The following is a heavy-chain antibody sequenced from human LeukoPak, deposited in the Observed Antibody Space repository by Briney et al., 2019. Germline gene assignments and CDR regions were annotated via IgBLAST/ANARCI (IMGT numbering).Heavy chain of an antibody. CDR2: IHYSGST. Sequence: SETLSLTCSVSGGSISTFYWNWIRQPPGEGLEWIGYIHYSGSTNYNPSLKSRVTISVDTSKNQFSLKESSVPAADTAVYYCARGAFLDPFDPWGQGTLVTVSS. D-gene: IGHD1-1*01. J-gene: IGHJ5*02. CDR3: ARGAFLDPFDP. CDR1: GGSISTFY. V-gene: IGHV4-59*12.